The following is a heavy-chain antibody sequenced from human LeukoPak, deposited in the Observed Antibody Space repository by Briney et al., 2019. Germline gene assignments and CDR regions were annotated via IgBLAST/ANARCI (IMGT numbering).Heavy chain of an antibody. CDR1: GFTFSSYA. D-gene: IGHD2-15*01. CDR3: ARQYCSGGSCSDY. V-gene: IGHV3-53*01. Sequence: PGGSLRLSCAASGFTFSSYAMSWVRQAPGKGLEWVSVIYSGGSTYYADSVKGRFTISRDNSKNTLYLQMNSLRAEDTAVYYCARQYCSGGSCSDYWGQGTLVTVS. CDR2: IYSGGST. J-gene: IGHJ4*02.